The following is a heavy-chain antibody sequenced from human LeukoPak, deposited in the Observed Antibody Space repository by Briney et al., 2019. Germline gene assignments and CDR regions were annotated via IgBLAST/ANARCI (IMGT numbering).Heavy chain of an antibody. J-gene: IGHJ3*02. D-gene: IGHD2-21*02. CDR2: IYSGGST. V-gene: IGHV3-53*01. Sequence: PGGSLRLSCAASGFTVSSNYMSWVRQAPGKGLEWVSVIYSGGSTYYADSVKGRFTISRDNSKNTLCLQMNSLRAEDTAVYYCARGDCGGDCYFRGNAFDIWGQGTMVTVSS. CDR3: ARGDCGGDCYFRGNAFDI. CDR1: GFTVSSNY.